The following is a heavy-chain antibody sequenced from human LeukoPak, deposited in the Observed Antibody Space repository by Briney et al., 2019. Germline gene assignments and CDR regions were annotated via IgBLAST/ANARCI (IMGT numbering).Heavy chain of an antibody. J-gene: IGHJ4*02. V-gene: IGHV1-18*01. CDR2: FNPENGNT. CDR1: GYSFVGYG. D-gene: IGHD4-17*01. CDR3: ARSLALYGDYEPAGY. Sequence: ASVKVSCKASGYSFVGYGITWVRQAPGQGLEWMGWFNPENGNTNYAQKVQGRVTMTADTSTSTSYMELRSLRSDDTAVYYCARSLALYGDYEPAGYWGQGTLVTVSS.